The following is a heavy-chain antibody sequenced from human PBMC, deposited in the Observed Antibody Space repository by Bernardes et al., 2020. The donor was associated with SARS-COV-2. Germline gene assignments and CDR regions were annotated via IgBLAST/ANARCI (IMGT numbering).Heavy chain of an antibody. Sequence: GGSLRLSCAASGFTFSSYSMNWVRQAPGKGLEWVSSISSSSSYIYYADSVKGRFTISRDNAKNSLYLQMNSLRAEDTAVYYCARDPRLDYGDYSWGQGTLVTVSS. V-gene: IGHV3-21*01. D-gene: IGHD4-17*01. CDR3: ARDPRLDYGDYS. J-gene: IGHJ4*02. CDR1: GFTFSSYS. CDR2: ISSSSSYI.